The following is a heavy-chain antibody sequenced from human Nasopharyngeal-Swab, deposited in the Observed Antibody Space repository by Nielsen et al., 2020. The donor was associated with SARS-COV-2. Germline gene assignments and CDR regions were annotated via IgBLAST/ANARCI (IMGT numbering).Heavy chain of an antibody. V-gene: IGHV1-46*01. CDR3: ARAHYGMDV. J-gene: IGHJ6*02. Sequence: WVRQAPGQGLEWMGIINLSGGSTSYAQKFQGRVTMTRDTSTSTVYMELSSLRSEDTAVYYWARAHYGMDVWGQGTTVTVSS. CDR2: INLSGGST.